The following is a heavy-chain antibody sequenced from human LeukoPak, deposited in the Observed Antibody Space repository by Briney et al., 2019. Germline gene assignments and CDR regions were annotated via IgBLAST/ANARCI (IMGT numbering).Heavy chain of an antibody. CDR1: GFTFSIYW. V-gene: IGHV3-7*01. Sequence: GGSLRLSCAASGFTFSIYWMSWVRQAPGKGLEWVANIKKDGSEKYYVDSVKGRFTISRDNAKNSLYLQMNSLRAEDTAVYYCARDQSLRYFDWSRYWGQGTLVTVSS. J-gene: IGHJ4*02. CDR2: IKKDGSEK. D-gene: IGHD3-9*01. CDR3: ARDQSLRYFDWSRY.